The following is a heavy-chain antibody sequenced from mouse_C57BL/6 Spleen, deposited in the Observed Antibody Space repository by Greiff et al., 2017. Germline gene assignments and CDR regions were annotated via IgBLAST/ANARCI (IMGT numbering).Heavy chain of an antibody. CDR3: ARQLAY. Sequence: EVQLQQSGPELVKPGASVKISCKASGYTFTDYYMNWVKQSHGKSLEWIGDINPNNGGTSYNQKFKGKATLTVDKSSSTAYMELRSLTSEDSAVYYGARQLAYWGQGTTLTVSA. V-gene: IGHV1-26*01. D-gene: IGHD3-1*01. CDR1: GYTFTDYY. J-gene: IGHJ2*01. CDR2: INPNNGGT.